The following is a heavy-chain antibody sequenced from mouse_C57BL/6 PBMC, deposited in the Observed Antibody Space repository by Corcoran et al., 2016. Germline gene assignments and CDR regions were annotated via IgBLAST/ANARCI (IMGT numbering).Heavy chain of an antibody. Sequence: QIQLVQSGPELKKPGETVKISCKASGYTFTTYGMSWVKQAPGKGLKWMGWINTYSGVPTYADDFKGRFAFSLATSASTAYLQINNLKNEDQATYCCARGFYYFEYWGQGTTLTVSS. CDR1: GYTFTTYG. J-gene: IGHJ2*01. CDR2: INTYSGVP. CDR3: ARGFYYFEY. V-gene: IGHV9-3*01.